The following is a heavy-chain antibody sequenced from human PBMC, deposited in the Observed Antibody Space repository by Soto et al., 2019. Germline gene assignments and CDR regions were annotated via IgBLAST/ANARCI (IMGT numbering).Heavy chain of an antibody. CDR3: ARGPPKKYYYDSSGSTPRYFDY. CDR1: GGSISSSNW. J-gene: IGHJ4*01. V-gene: IGHV4-4*02. Sequence: TLSLTCAVSGGSISSSNWWSWVRQPPGKGLEWIGEIYHSGSTNYNPSLKSRVTISVDKSKNQFSLKLSSVTAADTAVYYCARGPPKKYYYDSSGSTPRYFDYCGHGTLVTVSS. CDR2: IYHSGST. D-gene: IGHD3-22*01.